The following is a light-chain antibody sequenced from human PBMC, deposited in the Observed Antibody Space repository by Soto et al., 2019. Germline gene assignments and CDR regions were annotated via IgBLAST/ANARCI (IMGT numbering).Light chain of an antibody. Sequence: IVLTQSPGPLSLSPGERATLSCRASQSVSSNLAWYQQKPGQVPRLLIYAASTRATGIPARFSGSGSETECTLTISSLQSEDFAVYYCHQYHNWPWTFGQGTKVDIK. V-gene: IGKV3-15*01. J-gene: IGKJ1*01. CDR2: AAS. CDR3: HQYHNWPWT. CDR1: QSVSSN.